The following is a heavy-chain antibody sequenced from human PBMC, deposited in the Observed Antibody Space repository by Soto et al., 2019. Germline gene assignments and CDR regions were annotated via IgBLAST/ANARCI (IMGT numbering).Heavy chain of an antibody. CDR1: GGSISSGDYY. CDR2: IYYSGST. V-gene: IGHV4-30-4*01. CDR3: ARGVWNGMDV. D-gene: IGHD2-8*01. J-gene: IGHJ6*02. Sequence: SETLSLTCTVSGGSISSGDYYWMWIRQPPGKGLEWIGYIYYSGSTYYNPSLKSRVTISVDTSKNQFSLKLSSVTAADTAVYYCARGVWNGMDVWGQGTTVTVSS.